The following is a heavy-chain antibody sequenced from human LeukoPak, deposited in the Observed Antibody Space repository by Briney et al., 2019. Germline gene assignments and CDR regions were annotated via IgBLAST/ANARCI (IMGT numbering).Heavy chain of an antibody. D-gene: IGHD3-9*01. CDR3: ARDMTGWATDAFDI. J-gene: IGHJ3*02. Sequence: AASVKVSCKASARTFSSYAISWVRQAPGQGLEWMGRIIPIFGTANYAQKFQGRVTITTDESTSTAYMELSSLRPEDTAVYYCARDMTGWATDAFDIWGQGTMVTVSS. V-gene: IGHV1-69*05. CDR2: IIPIFGTA. CDR1: ARTFSSYA.